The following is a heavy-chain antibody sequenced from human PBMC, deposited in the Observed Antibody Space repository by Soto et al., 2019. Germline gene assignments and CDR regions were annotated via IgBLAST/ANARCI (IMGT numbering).Heavy chain of an antibody. CDR2: IKTKTDGGTT. V-gene: IGHV3-15*01. Sequence: GGSLRLSCAASAFPFSNAWMSWVRQAPGKGLEWVGRIKTKTDGGTTDYAAPVKGRFTISRDDSKNTLYLQMNSLKTEDTAVYYCTTGVTSRGMDVWGQGTTVTVSS. D-gene: IGHD2-21*02. J-gene: IGHJ6*02. CDR1: AFPFSNAW. CDR3: TTGVTSRGMDV.